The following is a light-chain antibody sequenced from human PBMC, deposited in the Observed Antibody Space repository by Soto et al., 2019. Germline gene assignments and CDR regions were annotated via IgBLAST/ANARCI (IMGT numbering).Light chain of an antibody. V-gene: IGLV2-14*03. Sequence: QSALTQPASVSGSPGQSITISCTGTSSDVGGYNYVSWYQQHPEKAPKLIIYDVSNRPSGVSNRFSGSKSGNTASLTIYGLQAEDEADYYCSSYTSSTTGVVFGGGTKLTVL. J-gene: IGLJ2*01. CDR3: SSYTSSTTGVV. CDR1: SSDVGGYNY. CDR2: DVS.